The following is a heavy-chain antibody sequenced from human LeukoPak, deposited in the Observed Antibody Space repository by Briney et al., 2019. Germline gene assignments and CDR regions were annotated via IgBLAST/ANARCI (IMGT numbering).Heavy chain of an antibody. V-gene: IGHV1-2*02. D-gene: IGHD3-10*01. Sequence: ASVKVSCKASGYTFTGYYMHWVRQAPGQGLEWMGWINPNSGGANSAQKFQGRVTMTRDTSISTAYMELSRLRSDDTAVYYCASLNMVRGVIITIDAFDIWGQGTMVTVSS. CDR2: INPNSGGA. CDR3: ASLNMVRGVIITIDAFDI. CDR1: GYTFTGYY. J-gene: IGHJ3*02.